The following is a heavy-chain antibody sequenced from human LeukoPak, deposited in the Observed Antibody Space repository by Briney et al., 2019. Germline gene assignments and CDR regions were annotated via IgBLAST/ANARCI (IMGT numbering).Heavy chain of an antibody. Sequence: HPGGSLRLSCAVSGVTLCSFWMTWVRQAPGGGREWVANIKRDGNERYYVDSVRGHFTISRDNAKNSLYLQMHSLRAEDTAVYFCARERETYNDYWGQGALVTVSS. V-gene: IGHV3-7*01. J-gene: IGHJ4*02. CDR2: IKRDGNER. CDR3: ARERETYNDY. D-gene: IGHD1-1*01. CDR1: GVTLCSFW.